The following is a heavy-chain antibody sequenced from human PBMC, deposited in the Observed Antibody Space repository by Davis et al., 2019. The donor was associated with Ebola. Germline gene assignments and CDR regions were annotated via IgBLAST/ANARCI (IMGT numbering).Heavy chain of an antibody. Sequence: AASVKVSCKASGGTFSSYAISWVRQAPGQGLEWMGRIIPILGIANYAQKFQGRVTITADESTSTAYMELSSLRSEDTAVYYCARGPYSSSWYPGGMDVWGQGTTVTVSS. V-gene: IGHV1-69*04. CDR1: GGTFSSYA. CDR2: IIPILGIA. CDR3: ARGPYSSSWYPGGMDV. J-gene: IGHJ6*02. D-gene: IGHD6-13*01.